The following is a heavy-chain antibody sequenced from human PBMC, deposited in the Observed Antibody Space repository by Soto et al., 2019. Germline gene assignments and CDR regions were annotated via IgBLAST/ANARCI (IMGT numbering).Heavy chain of an antibody. V-gene: IGHV1-18*01. Sequence: ASVKVSCKTSGYTFSTYPISWVRQAPGQGLEWVGWISTYNGKTNYGQKFQGRVTITTDTSASTAYMNLRNLRSDDTAVYYCARDRVEAALGTFDQWGQGTLVTVYS. CDR2: ISTYNGKT. CDR3: ARDRVEAALGTFDQ. CDR1: GYTFSTYP. J-gene: IGHJ4*02. D-gene: IGHD6-13*01.